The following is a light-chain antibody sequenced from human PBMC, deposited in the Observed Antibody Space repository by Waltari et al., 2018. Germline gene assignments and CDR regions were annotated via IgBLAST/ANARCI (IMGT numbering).Light chain of an antibody. CDR1: HIGSQT. J-gene: IGLJ3*02. V-gene: IGLV3-21*03. Sequence: SYVLTQPPSVSVAPGKTASITCGGDHIGSQTVHWYQQRPGQAPALVVFDDSDRPSGCPERFSGSNSGNTATLTISRVEAGDEADYSCQVWDSSNDHVVFGGGTKLTVL. CDR2: DDS. CDR3: QVWDSSNDHVV.